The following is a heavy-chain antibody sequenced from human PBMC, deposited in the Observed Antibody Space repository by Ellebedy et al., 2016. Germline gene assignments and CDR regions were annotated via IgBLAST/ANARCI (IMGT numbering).Heavy chain of an antibody. J-gene: IGHJ4*02. CDR1: GFSFSNYF. CDR2: ISGAGYTT. V-gene: IGHV3-23*01. CDR3: RQGHYFDQ. Sequence: GGSLRLSXATSGFSFSNYFMTWIRRAPGKGLEWVATISGAGYTTFFADSVEGRFTISRDNSKNTLYLQMNNLRVDDTALYYCRQGHYFDQWGQGALVTVSS.